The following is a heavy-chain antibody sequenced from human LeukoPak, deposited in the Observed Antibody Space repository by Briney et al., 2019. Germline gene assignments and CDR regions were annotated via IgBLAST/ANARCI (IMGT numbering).Heavy chain of an antibody. V-gene: IGHV1-2*02. J-gene: IGHJ4*02. CDR1: GYTFSGYY. CDR2: INPNSGGT. Sequence: ASVKVSCKASGYTFSGYYIHWVRQAPGQGLEWMGWINPNSGGTNYAQKFQGRVTVTRDTSSNTLYMELRSLTSEDTAVYYCATLTAVVEIWGQGTMVTVSS. CDR3: ATLTAVVEI. D-gene: IGHD5-18*01.